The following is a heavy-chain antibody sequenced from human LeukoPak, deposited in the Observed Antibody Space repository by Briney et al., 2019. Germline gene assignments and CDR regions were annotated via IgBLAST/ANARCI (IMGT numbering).Heavy chain of an antibody. Sequence: GASVKVSCKASGYTFTSYGISSVRQAPGQGVEWMGWISAYNGNTNYVQKLQGRVTITKDTAKSTAYMELRSLRSDDTAVYYCARGGGRYSSSGNPIDYWGQGTLVTVSS. CDR1: GYTFTSYG. V-gene: IGHV1-18*01. CDR3: ARGGGRYSSSGNPIDY. CDR2: ISAYNGNT. J-gene: IGHJ4*02. D-gene: IGHD2-15*01.